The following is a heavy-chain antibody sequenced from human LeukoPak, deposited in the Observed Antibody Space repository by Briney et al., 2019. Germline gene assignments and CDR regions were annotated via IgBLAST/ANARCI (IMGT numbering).Heavy chain of an antibody. CDR1: GYSFTGYY. Sequence: GASVKVSCKASGYSFTGYYMHWVRQAPGQGLEWMGWINPNRGGTKYAQKFEGRVTMTRDTSITTAYMELSGLRSDDTAVYYCARRSYYYGSGSYDGYWGQGTLVTVSS. V-gene: IGHV1-2*02. CDR3: ARRSYYYGSGSYDGY. CDR2: INPNRGGT. D-gene: IGHD3-10*01. J-gene: IGHJ4*02.